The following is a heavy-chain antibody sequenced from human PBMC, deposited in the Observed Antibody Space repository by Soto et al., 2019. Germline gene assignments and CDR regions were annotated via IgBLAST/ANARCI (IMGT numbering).Heavy chain of an antibody. V-gene: IGHV1-18*01. CDR2: VSAYDGNT. D-gene: IGHD2-15*01. Sequence: QVQLVQSGAAVKKPGASVKVSCTASGYTFTSFGISWVRQAPGQGLEWMGWVSAYDGNTNYAQKLQDRVTMTTDTSTRTAYMELRSLRSDDTALYYCARRLIGSSSYDYWGQGTLVTVSS. CDR3: ARRLIGSSSYDY. CDR1: GYTFTSFG. J-gene: IGHJ4*02.